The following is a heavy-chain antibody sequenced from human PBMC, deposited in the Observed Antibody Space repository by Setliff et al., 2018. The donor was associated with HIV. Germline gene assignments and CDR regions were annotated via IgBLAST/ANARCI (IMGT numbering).Heavy chain of an antibody. CDR2: IYTSGST. D-gene: IGHD2-15*01. Sequence: PSETLSLTCTVSGGSVSSGSYYWSWIRQPAGKALEWIGRIYTSGSTNYNPSLESRISISLDTSKNQFSLKLTSVTAADTAVYYCAREAAHCSGDTCQFTFDSWGQGTQVTVSS. J-gene: IGHJ4*02. CDR3: AREAAHCSGDTCQFTFDS. CDR1: GGSVSSGSYY. V-gene: IGHV4-61*02.